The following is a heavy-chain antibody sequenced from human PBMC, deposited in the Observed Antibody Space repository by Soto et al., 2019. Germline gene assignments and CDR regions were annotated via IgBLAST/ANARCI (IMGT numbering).Heavy chain of an antibody. D-gene: IGHD3-16*01. CDR3: ARDRLNWFDP. V-gene: IGHV4-31*03. Sequence: PSETLSLTCTVSGGSISSGGYYWSWIRQHPGKGLEWIGYIYYSGSTYYNPSLKSRVTISVDTSKNQFSLKLSSVTAADTAVYNCARDRLNWFDPWGQGTLVTVSS. J-gene: IGHJ5*02. CDR2: IYYSGST. CDR1: GGSISSGGYY.